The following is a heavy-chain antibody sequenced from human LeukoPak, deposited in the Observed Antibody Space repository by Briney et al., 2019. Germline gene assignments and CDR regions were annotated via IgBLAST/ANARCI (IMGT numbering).Heavy chain of an antibody. CDR3: AKVREDGYNYPSFYFDY. Sequence: GSLRLSCAASGFTFSSYSLNWVRQAPGKGLEWVSSISSSTSSTSYKHYADSVKGRFTISRDNSKNTLYLQMNSLRAEDTAVYYCAKVREDGYNYPSFYFDYWGQGTLVTVSS. J-gene: IGHJ4*02. CDR2: ISSSTSSTSYK. CDR1: GFTFSSYS. D-gene: IGHD5-24*01. V-gene: IGHV3-21*04.